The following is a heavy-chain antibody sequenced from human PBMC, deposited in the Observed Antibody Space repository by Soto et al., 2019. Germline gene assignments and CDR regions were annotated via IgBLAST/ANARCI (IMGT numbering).Heavy chain of an antibody. CDR2: ISYDGSNK. J-gene: IGHJ4*02. CDR3: AKDRVGATLLDY. D-gene: IGHD1-26*01. V-gene: IGHV3-30*18. CDR1: GFTFSSYG. Sequence: GSLRLSCAASGFTFSSYGMHWVRQAPGKGLEWVAVISYDGSNKYYADSVKGRFTVSRDNSKNTLYLQMNSLRAEDTAVYYCAKDRVGATLLDYWGQGTLVTVSS.